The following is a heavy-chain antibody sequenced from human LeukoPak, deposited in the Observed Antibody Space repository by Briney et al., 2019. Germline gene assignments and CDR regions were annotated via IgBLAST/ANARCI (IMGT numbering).Heavy chain of an antibody. J-gene: IGHJ3*02. V-gene: IGHV3-74*01. Sequence: PGGSLRLSCAASEFTFSNYWMHWVRQAPGRGLVWVSRIKSDGSTTSYADSVKGRFTISRDNAKNTLYLQMNSLRAEDTAVYYCARVGARLGAFDIWGQGTMVTVSS. CDR2: IKSDGSTT. CDR3: ARVGARLGAFDI. CDR1: EFTFSNYW. D-gene: IGHD6-25*01.